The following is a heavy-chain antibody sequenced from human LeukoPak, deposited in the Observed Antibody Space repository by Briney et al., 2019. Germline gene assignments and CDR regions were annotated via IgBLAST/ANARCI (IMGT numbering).Heavy chain of an antibody. D-gene: IGHD6-13*01. Sequence: SETLSLTCTVSGGSISSGAYSWSWIRQHPGKGLEWIGFIYYSRSTYYNPSLKSRVTISVDTSKNQFSLKLSSVTAADTAVYYCARSPHSSSWSYLDYWGQGTLVTVSS. V-gene: IGHV4-31*03. J-gene: IGHJ4*02. CDR1: GGSISSGAYS. CDR2: IYYSRST. CDR3: ARSPHSSSWSYLDY.